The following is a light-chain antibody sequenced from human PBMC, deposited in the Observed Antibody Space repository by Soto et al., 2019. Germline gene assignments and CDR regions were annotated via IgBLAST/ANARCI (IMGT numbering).Light chain of an antibody. Sequence: EVVMTRSPATLSVSPGERATLSFRASQSVNSDLAWYQQKPGQAPRLLIYGASTRATGIPARFRGSGSGTDFTLTISSLQSEDFAVYYCQQYNQWPPWTFGQGTKVDIK. J-gene: IGKJ1*01. V-gene: IGKV3-15*01. CDR2: GAS. CDR1: QSVNSD. CDR3: QQYNQWPPWT.